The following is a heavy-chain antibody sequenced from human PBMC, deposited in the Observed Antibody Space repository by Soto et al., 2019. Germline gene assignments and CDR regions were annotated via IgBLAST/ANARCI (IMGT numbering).Heavy chain of an antibody. Sequence: PGGSLRLSCAASGFTFSSYGMNWVRQAPGKGLEWVSSISSSSSYIYYADSVKGRFTISRDNAKNSLYLQMNSLRAEDTAVYYCASYGDYYYYYGMDVWGQGTTVTVSS. J-gene: IGHJ6*02. CDR2: ISSSSSYI. CDR3: ASYGDYYYYYGMDV. D-gene: IGHD4-17*01. V-gene: IGHV3-21*01. CDR1: GFTFSSYG.